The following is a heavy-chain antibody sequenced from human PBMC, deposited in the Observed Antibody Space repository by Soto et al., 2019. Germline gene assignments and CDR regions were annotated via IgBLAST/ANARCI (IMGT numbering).Heavy chain of an antibody. CDR1: GGTVSSNY. J-gene: IGHJ4*02. CDR2: VYGGGSI. CDR3: ARGPTDYDPSGTFEY. D-gene: IGHD3-16*01. Sequence: EVRLVETGGGLIQPGGSLRLSSAASGGTVSSNYMSWVRQAPGKGLEWVSVVYGGGSIFYADSVKGRFTISRDNSKNTLYLQMNSLRAEDTAVYYCARGPTDYDPSGTFEYWGPGTLVTVSS. V-gene: IGHV3-53*02.